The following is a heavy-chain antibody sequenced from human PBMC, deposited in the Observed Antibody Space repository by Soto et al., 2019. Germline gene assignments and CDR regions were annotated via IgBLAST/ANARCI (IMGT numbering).Heavy chain of an antibody. CDR2: IYRTGST. CDR3: ARYTGGSYAKGGLLH. D-gene: IGHD3-16*01. J-gene: IGHJ1*01. Sequence: SETLPLTCPVSGGSVTTYYWNWIRQTPGKGLEWIGYIYRTGSTNYNPSLKSRVTISIDTSKTPFSLRLTSVTAADTAVYYCARYTGGSYAKGGLLHCGQRSMGTVSS. CDR1: GGSVTTYY. V-gene: IGHV4-59*02.